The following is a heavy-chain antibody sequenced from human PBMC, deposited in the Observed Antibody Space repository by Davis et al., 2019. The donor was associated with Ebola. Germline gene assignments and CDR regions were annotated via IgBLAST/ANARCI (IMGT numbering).Heavy chain of an antibody. CDR2: IKQDGSAK. J-gene: IGHJ6*02. CDR3: ARRTAGITLSFYAMDV. D-gene: IGHD1-1*01. Sequence: PGGSLRLSCAASGFTFSSYWMSWVRQAPGKGLEWVANIKQDGSAKYYVDSVKGRFTISRDNAKDSLFLQMDSLRAEDTAVYYCARRTAGITLSFYAMDVWGQGTTVTVSS. CDR1: GFTFSSYW. V-gene: IGHV3-7*01.